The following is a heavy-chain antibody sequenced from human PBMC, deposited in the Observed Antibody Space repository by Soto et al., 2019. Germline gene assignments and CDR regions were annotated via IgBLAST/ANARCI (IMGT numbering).Heavy chain of an antibody. CDR1: GGSISNYY. V-gene: IGHV4-59*08. Sequence: SETLSLTCTVSGGSISNYYCIWIRQPPGKGLEWIGYIYYSGSTNYNPSLKSRVTMSVDTSKNQFSLKLSSVTAADTAVYYCARHADWYGWFDPWGQGTLVTVSS. CDR2: IYYSGST. J-gene: IGHJ5*02. D-gene: IGHD2-21*01. CDR3: ARHADWYGWFDP.